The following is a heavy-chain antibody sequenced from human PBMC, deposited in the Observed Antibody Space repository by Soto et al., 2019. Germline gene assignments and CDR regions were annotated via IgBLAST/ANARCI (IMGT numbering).Heavy chain of an antibody. CDR2: IIPIFGTA. Sequence: SVKVSCKASGGTFSSYAISWVRQAPGQGLEWMGGIIPIFGTANYAQKFQGRVTITADKSTSTAYMELSSLRSEDTAVYYCARGHSGYDHSSNFDYWGQGTLVTVSS. CDR1: GGTFSSYA. J-gene: IGHJ4*02. D-gene: IGHD5-12*01. V-gene: IGHV1-69*06. CDR3: ARGHSGYDHSSNFDY.